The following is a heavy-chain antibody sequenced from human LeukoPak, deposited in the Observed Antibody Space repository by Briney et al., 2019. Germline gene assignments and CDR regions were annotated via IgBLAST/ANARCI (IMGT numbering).Heavy chain of an antibody. CDR1: GGSISSNY. J-gene: IGHJ4*02. CDR3: ARHVAPGWRHDY. V-gene: IGHV4-59*08. D-gene: IGHD6-19*01. CDR2: ISYSGST. Sequence: SETLSLTCTVSGGSISSNYWSWIRHPPGKGLEWIGYISYSGSTNYNPSLKSRVTISLDTSKNQFSLKLSSVTAADTAVYYCARHVAPGWRHDYWGQGTLVTVSS.